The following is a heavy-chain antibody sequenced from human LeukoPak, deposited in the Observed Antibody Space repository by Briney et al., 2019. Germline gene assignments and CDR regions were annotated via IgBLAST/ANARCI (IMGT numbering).Heavy chain of an antibody. D-gene: IGHD5-18*01. J-gene: IGHJ6*03. V-gene: IGHV1-69*13. CDR2: IIPIFGTA. CDR1: GGTFSSYA. CDR3: ARDRDTDMMTSSYYYYYMDA. Sequence: ASVKVSCKASGGTFSSYAISWVRQAPGQGLEWMGGIIPIFGTANYAEIFQGRVTITADESTSTAYMELSSLRSEDTAVYYCARDRDTDMMTSSYYYYYMDAWGEGTTVTVSS.